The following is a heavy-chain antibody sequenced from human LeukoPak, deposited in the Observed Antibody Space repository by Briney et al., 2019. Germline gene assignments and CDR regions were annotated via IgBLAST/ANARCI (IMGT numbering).Heavy chain of an antibody. CDR3: AREYYFDNSGYYGVGDY. CDR1: VYTFTAYY. J-gene: IGHJ4*02. V-gene: IGHV1-2*02. D-gene: IGHD3-22*01. Sequence: GASVTVSFKASVYTFTAYYIHWVRQAPGQGLEGMGWFNPNSGGTNYAQEFQGRVTMTRDTSISTAYMELSRLRSDDTAVYYCAREYYFDNSGYYGVGDYWGQGTLVTVSS. CDR2: FNPNSGGT.